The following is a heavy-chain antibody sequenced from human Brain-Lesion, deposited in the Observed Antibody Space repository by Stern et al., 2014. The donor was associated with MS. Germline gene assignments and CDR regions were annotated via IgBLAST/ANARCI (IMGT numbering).Heavy chain of an antibody. J-gene: IGHJ4*02. Sequence: VQLLESGGGLVQPAGSLRLSCAASGFTSTDYWMTWVRLAPGQGPERVAVISNDGNHKYYAGSVKDRFTISRDNSKNTLYLQMNSLRVEDTAVYYCAKHLAERPFDYWGQGTLVTVSS. V-gene: IGHV3-30*18. CDR3: AKHLAERPFDY. CDR2: ISNDGNHK. D-gene: IGHD1-1*01. CDR1: GFTSTDYW.